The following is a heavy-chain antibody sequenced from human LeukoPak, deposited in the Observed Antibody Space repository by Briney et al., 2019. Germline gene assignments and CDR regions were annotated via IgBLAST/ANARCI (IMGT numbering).Heavy chain of an antibody. CDR3: AREDHSNYNY. CDR2: IKQDGSEK. Sequence: GGSLRLSCAASGFTFNSYWMSWVRQAPGRGLEWVANIKQDGSEKYYVDSVKGRFTISRDNAKNSLYLQMNSLRVEDTAVYYCAREDHSNYNYWGQGALVTVSS. CDR1: GFTFNSYW. J-gene: IGHJ4*02. V-gene: IGHV3-7*01. D-gene: IGHD4-11*01.